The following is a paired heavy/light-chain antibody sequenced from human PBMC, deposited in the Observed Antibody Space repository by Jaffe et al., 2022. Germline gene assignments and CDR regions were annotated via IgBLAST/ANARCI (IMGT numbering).Heavy chain of an antibody. V-gene: IGHV3-13*01. CDR3: ARDLGFRLHRYSGYDPGLYFYMDV. CDR1: GFTFSSYD. J-gene: IGHJ6*03. Sequence: EVQLVESGGGLVQPGGSLRLSCAASGFTFSSYDMHWVRQATGKGLEWVSAIGTAGDTYYPGSVKGRFTISRENAKNSLYLQMNSLRAGDTAVYYCARDLGFRLHRYSGYDPGLYFYMDVWGKGTTVTVSS. D-gene: IGHD5-12*01. CDR2: IGTAGDT.
Light chain of an antibody. V-gene: IGLV1-51*01. Sequence: QSVLTQPPSVSAAPGQKVTISCSGSSSNIGNNYVSWYQQLPGTAPKLLIYDNNKRPSGIPDRFSGSKSGTSATLGITGLQTGDEADYYCGTWDSSLSDVVFGGGTKLTVL. CDR2: DNN. J-gene: IGLJ2*01. CDR3: GTWDSSLSDVV. CDR1: SSNIGNNY.